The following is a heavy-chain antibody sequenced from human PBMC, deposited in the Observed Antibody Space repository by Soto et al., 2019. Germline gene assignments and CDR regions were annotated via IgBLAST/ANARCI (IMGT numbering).Heavy chain of an antibody. CDR3: AIYGSGSYYPTTFDY. CDR2: IYYSGST. Sequence: QVQLQESGPGLVKPSQTLSLTCTVSGGSISSAGYYWSWIRQHPGKGLEWIGYIYYSGSTYYNPSLKSRCPXSXAXSXHPFSLKLSSVTAADTAVYYCAIYGSGSYYPTTFDYWGQGTLVTVSS. V-gene: IGHV4-31*03. D-gene: IGHD3-10*01. CDR1: GGSISSAGYY. J-gene: IGHJ4*02.